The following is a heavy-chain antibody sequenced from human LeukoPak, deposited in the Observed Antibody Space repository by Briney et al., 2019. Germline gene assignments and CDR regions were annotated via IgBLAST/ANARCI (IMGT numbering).Heavy chain of an antibody. CDR1: GGSISSSSYY. V-gene: IGHV4-39*01. CDR3: ARIEDGGSTKNFDY. J-gene: IGHJ4*02. Sequence: SETLSLTCTVSGGSISSSSYYWGWIRQPPGKGLEWIGSIYYSGSTFYNPSLKSRVTISVDTSKNQFSLKVSSVTAADTAVYYCARIEDGGSTKNFDYWGQGTLVTVSS. CDR2: IYYSGST. D-gene: IGHD2-15*01.